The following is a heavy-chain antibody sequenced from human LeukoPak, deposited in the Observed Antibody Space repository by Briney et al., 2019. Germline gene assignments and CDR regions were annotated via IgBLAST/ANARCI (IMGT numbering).Heavy chain of an antibody. Sequence: PSETLSLTCTISGGSVSDYYWSWIRQSPGKGLEWIGYIYYTGSTTYNPSLKSRVTISADTSKNQFSLKLSSVTAADTAVYCASRNLGNDYWGKGTLVTVSS. CDR1: GGSVSDYY. V-gene: IGHV4-59*02. J-gene: IGHJ4*02. CDR2: IYYTGST. CDR3: SRNLGNDY. D-gene: IGHD7-27*01.